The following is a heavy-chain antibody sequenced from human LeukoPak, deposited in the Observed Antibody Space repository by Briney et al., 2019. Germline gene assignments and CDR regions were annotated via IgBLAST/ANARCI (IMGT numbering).Heavy chain of an antibody. J-gene: IGHJ6*02. CDR2: ISSSGSTI. CDR3: ARGTYCSGGSCYSDYYYGMDV. CDR1: GFTVSSYE. Sequence: GGSLRLSCAASGFTVSSYEMNWVRQSPGKGLEWVSYISSSGSTIYYADSVKGRFTISRDNAKNSLYLQMNSLRAEDTAVYYCARGTYCSGGSCYSDYYYGMDVWGQGTTVTVSS. D-gene: IGHD2-15*01. V-gene: IGHV3-48*03.